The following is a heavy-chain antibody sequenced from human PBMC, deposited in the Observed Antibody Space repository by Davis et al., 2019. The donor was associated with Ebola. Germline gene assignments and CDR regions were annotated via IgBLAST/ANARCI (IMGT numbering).Heavy chain of an antibody. Sequence: PGGSLRLSCKGSGYSFTSYWIGWVRQMPGRGLEWMGIIYPGDSDTRYSPSFQGQVTISADKSISTAYLQWSSLEASDTAMYYCARLYGTYWGHWGQGTLVTVSS. CDR3: ARLYGTYWGH. V-gene: IGHV5-51*01. J-gene: IGHJ4*02. D-gene: IGHD1-26*01. CDR1: GYSFTSYW. CDR2: IYPGDSDT.